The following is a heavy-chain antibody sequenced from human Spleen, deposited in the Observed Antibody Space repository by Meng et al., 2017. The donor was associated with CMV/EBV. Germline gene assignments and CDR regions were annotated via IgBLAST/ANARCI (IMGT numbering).Heavy chain of an antibody. CDR3: ARDGRRSGID. Sequence: GESLKISCVASGFTFSSYSMNWVRQAPGKGLEWVSSISSSSSYIYYADSVKGRFTISRDNAKNSLYLQMNSLRAEDTAVYYCARDGRRSGIDWGQGTLVTVSS. V-gene: IGHV3-21*01. D-gene: IGHD6-13*01. J-gene: IGHJ4*02. CDR2: ISSSSSYI. CDR1: GFTFSSYS.